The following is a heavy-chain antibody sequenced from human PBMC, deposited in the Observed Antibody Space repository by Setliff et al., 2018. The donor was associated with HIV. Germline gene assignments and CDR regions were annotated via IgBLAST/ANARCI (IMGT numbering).Heavy chain of an antibody. J-gene: IGHJ4*02. CDR2: IHYTGIS. V-gene: IGHV4-59*11. Sequence: SETLSLTCTVSGGSMGSHYWSWIRQSPGKGLEWIGNIHYTGISDINPSLKRRATISLDTSRNQFSLKLRSVTAADTAVYYCARFEVTTVTTRDYWGQGTLVTVSS. CDR3: ARFEVTTVTTRDY. CDR1: GGSMGSHY. D-gene: IGHD4-17*01.